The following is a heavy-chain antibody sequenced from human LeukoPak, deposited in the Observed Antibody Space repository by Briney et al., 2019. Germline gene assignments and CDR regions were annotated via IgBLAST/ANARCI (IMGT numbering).Heavy chain of an antibody. V-gene: IGHV2-70*11. D-gene: IGHD3-16*01. CDR1: GFSVSTSGMC. J-gene: IGHJ4*02. CDR3: TRMGGDLGYYFDY. Sequence: SGPALVKSTQTPTLTCTFSGFSVSTSGMCVSWIRQPPGRALEWLARIDWDDDKYYSTSLQTRLTISKDTSRNQVVLTMTDMDPVDTATYYCTRMGGDLGYYFDYWGQGTLVTVSS. CDR2: IDWDDDK.